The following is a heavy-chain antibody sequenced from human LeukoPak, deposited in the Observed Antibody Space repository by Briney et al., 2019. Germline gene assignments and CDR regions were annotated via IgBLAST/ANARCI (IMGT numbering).Heavy chain of an antibody. CDR1: GFTFSSYG. Sequence: PGGSLRLSCAASGFTFSSYGMHWVRQAPGKGLEWVAFIRYDGSNKYYADSVKGRFTISRDNAKNSLYLQMNSLRAEDTAVYYCASRNSLFIWGQGTLVTVSS. CDR3: ASRNSLFI. V-gene: IGHV3-30*02. J-gene: IGHJ4*02. CDR2: IRYDGSNK. D-gene: IGHD4-23*01.